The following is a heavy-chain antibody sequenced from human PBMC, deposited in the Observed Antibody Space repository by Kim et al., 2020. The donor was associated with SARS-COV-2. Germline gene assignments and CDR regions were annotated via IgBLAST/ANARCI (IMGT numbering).Heavy chain of an antibody. D-gene: IGHD2-2*01. CDR1: GGTFSSYA. V-gene: IGHV1-69*04. CDR2: IIPILGIA. J-gene: IGHJ4*02. Sequence: SVKVSCKASGGTFSSYAISWVRQAPGQGLEWMGRIIPILGIANYAQKFQGRVTITADKSTSTAYMELSSLRSEDTAVYYCATQGGGGEDCSSTSCYREYYFDYWGQGTLVTVSS. CDR3: ATQGGGGEDCSSTSCYREYYFDY.